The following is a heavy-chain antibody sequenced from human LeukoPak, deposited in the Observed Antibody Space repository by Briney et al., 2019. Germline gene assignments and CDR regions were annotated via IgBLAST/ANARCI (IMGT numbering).Heavy chain of an antibody. J-gene: IGHJ3*02. CDR2: TYFRSRWYY. Sequence: SQTLSLTCVISGDSVSSNSAAWNWIRQSPSRGLEWLGRTYFRSRWYYDYAVSLKGRITINPDTSKNQFSLQLRPVIPEDTSLYARDSGYGLDALDIWGQGTMVTVSS. CDR3: DSGYGLDALDI. D-gene: IGHD5-12*01. CDR1: GDSVSSNSAA. V-gene: IGHV6-1*01.